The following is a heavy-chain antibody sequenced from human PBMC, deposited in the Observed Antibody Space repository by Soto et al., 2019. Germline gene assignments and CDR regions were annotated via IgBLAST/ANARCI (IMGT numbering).Heavy chain of an antibody. CDR3: ARERHGSNYYYGMDV. J-gene: IGHJ6*02. Sequence: ASVKVSCKASGGTFSSYAISWVRQAPGQGLEWMGGIIPIFGTANYAQKFQGRVTITADESTSTAYMELSSLRSEDTAVYYCARERHGSNYYYGMDVWGQGTTVTVSS. V-gene: IGHV1-69*13. CDR1: GGTFSSYA. D-gene: IGHD3-10*01. CDR2: IIPIFGTA.